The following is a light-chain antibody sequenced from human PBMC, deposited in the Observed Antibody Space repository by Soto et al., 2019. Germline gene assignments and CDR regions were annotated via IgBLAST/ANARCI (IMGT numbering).Light chain of an antibody. J-gene: IGLJ2*01. CDR1: SSNIGSNY. CDR3: AAWDDSLSGPKVV. V-gene: IGLV1-47*01. CDR2: RNN. Sequence: QSVLTQPPSASGTPGQRVTISCSGSSSNIGSNYVYWYQQLPGTAPKLLIYRNNQRPSGVPDRFSGSKSSTSASLAISGLRSEDEADYYCAAWDDSLSGPKVVFGGGTKVTVL.